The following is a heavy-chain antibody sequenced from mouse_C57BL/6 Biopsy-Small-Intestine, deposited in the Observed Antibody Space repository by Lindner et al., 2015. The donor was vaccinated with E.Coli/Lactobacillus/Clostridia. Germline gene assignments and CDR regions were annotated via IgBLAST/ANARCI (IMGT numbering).Heavy chain of an antibody. J-gene: IGHJ2*01. CDR2: ISDGGSYT. D-gene: IGHD2-4*01. V-gene: IGHV5-4*01. CDR1: GFTFSSYA. Sequence: VQLQESGGGLVKPGGSLKLSCAASGFTFSSYAMSWVRQTPEKRLEWVATISDGGSYTYYPDNVKGRFTISRDNAKNNLYLQMSHLKSEDTAMYYCARALWDYDGYWGQGTTLTVSS. CDR3: ARALWDYDGY.